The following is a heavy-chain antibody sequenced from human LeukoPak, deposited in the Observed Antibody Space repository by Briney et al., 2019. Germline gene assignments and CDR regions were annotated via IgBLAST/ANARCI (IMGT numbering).Heavy chain of an antibody. J-gene: IGHJ4*02. CDR3: TSSHGDSYFEY. Sequence: GGSLRLSCAASGFTFSDYWMRWVRQAPGRGLDWVANINQDGSEKYYVDSVKGRFTISRDNSKNLLYLQMNSLRAEDTAVYYCTSSHGDSYFEYWGQGILVTVSS. V-gene: IGHV3-7*01. CDR1: GFTFSDYW. CDR2: INQDGSEK. D-gene: IGHD2-21*01.